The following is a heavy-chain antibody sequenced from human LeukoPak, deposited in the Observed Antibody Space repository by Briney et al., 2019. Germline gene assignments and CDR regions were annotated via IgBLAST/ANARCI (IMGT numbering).Heavy chain of an antibody. CDR1: GYTLTELS. Sequence: ASVNVSCKVSGYTLTELSMHWVRQAPGKGLEWMGGFDPEDGETIYAQKFQGRVTMTEDTSTDTAYMELSSLRSEDTAVYYCATRPYSYGGKGDLWYFDYWGQGTLVTVSS. J-gene: IGHJ4*02. CDR3: ATRPYSYGGKGDLWYFDY. V-gene: IGHV1-24*01. D-gene: IGHD4-23*01. CDR2: FDPEDGET.